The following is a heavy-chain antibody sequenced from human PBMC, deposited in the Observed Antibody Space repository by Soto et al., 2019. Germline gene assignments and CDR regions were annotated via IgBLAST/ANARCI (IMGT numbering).Heavy chain of an antibody. CDR3: ARDRYGDYVDPHFDY. V-gene: IGHV3-21*01. CDR1: GFIFSSYH. Sequence: PGGSLRLSCAASGFIFSSYHMNWVRQAPGKGLEWVSSITGTSSYIYYADSVRGRFTISRDSAKNSLYLQMNSLRAEDTAVYYCARDRYGDYVDPHFDYWGQGTLVTVSS. J-gene: IGHJ4*02. D-gene: IGHD4-17*01. CDR2: ITGTSSYI.